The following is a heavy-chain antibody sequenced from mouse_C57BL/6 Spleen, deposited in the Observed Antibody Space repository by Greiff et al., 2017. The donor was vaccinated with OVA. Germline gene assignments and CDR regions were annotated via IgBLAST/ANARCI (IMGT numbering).Heavy chain of an antibody. CDR2: INPSSGYT. Sequence: VMLVESGAELAKPGASVKLSCKASGYTFTSYWMHWVKQRPGQGLEWIGYINPSSGYTKYNQKFKDKATLTADQSSSTAYMQLSSLTYEDSAVYYCARANYDYDGGAMDYWGQGTSVTVSS. D-gene: IGHD2-4*01. J-gene: IGHJ4*01. V-gene: IGHV1-7*01. CDR1: GYTFTSYW. CDR3: ARANYDYDGGAMDY.